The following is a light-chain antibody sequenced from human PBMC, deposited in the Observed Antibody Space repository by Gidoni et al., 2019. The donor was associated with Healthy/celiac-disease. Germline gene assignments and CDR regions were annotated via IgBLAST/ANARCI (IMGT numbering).Light chain of an antibody. Sequence: EIVLTQSPGTLSLSPGERATLSCRASQSGCANYLAWYQQKPGQAPRLLIYGASRRATGIPDRFSGSGSGTDFTLAISRLEPEDFAVYYCQLYGSSPPTYTFGQGTKLEIK. V-gene: IGKV3-20*01. CDR3: QLYGSSPPTYT. CDR2: GAS. J-gene: IGKJ2*01. CDR1: QSGCANY.